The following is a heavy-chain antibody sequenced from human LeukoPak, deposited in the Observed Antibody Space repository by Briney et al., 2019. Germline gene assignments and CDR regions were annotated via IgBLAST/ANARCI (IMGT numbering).Heavy chain of an antibody. CDR2: ISAYNGNT. CDR3: ARDPSGSYYAHFDY. D-gene: IGHD1-26*01. V-gene: IGHV1-18*01. J-gene: IGHJ4*02. CDR1: GYTFTSYG. Sequence: ASVKVSCKASGYTFTSYGISWVRQAPGQGLEWMGWISAYNGNTNYAQKLQGRVTMTTDTSTSTAYMELRSLRSDDTAVYYCARDPSGSYYAHFDYWGQGTLVTVSS.